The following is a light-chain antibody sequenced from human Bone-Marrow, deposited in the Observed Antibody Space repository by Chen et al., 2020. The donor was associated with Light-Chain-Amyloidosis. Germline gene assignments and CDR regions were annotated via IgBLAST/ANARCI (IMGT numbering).Light chain of an antibody. J-gene: IGKJ1*01. CDR3: QQYNTDFRT. CDR1: QSISIY. Sequence: DIQMTQSPSTLSASLGDSVTITCRASQSISIYLAWYQQKQGTAPNLLIYRASNLQTGVPSRFSGSGSGTEFTLTISGLQPDDFATYYFQQYNTDFRTFGQGTKVEIK. V-gene: IGKV1-5*03. CDR2: RAS.